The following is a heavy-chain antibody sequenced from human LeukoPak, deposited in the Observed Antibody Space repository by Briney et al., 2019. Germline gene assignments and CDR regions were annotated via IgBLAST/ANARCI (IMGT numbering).Heavy chain of an antibody. V-gene: IGHV4-59*13. CDR1: GGFTSAYY. Sequence: PSETLSLTCTVSGGFTSAYYWSGVRQPLGKGLEWIGSVFYSRNSNYNPSLTRRVAMSVDTSKSHFSLKLTSVIAADTAVYYCARVNPLGYFDQWGQGTLVAVSS. J-gene: IGHJ4*03. CDR3: ARVNPLGYFDQ. CDR2: VFYSRNS.